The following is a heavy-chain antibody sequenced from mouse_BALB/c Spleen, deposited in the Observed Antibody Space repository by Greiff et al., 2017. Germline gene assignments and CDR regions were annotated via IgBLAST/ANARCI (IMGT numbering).Heavy chain of an antibody. CDR1: GFTFSSFG. D-gene: IGHD6-1*01. Sequence: DVKLVESGGGLVQPGGSRKLSCAASGFTFSSFGMHWVRQAPEKGLEWVAYISSGSSTIYYADTVKGRFTISRDNPKNTLFLQMTSLRSEDTAMYYCARSAGDYWGQGTSVTVSS. J-gene: IGHJ4*01. CDR2: ISSGSSTI. V-gene: IGHV5-17*02. CDR3: ARSAGDY.